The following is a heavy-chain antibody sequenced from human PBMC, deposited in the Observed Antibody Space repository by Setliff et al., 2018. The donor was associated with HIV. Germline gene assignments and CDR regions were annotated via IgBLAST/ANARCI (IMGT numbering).Heavy chain of an antibody. Sequence: SETLSLTCTVSGGSISSEGYYWSWIRQHPGKGLEWIGYIYYSGNTYYNPSLKSRITISLDTSKNQFSLKLSSVTAADTAVYYCARGIAAAGGYFDYWGPGTLVTVSS. D-gene: IGHD6-13*01. CDR3: ARGIAAAGGYFDY. V-gene: IGHV4-31*03. CDR2: IYYSGNT. J-gene: IGHJ4*02. CDR1: GGSISSEGYY.